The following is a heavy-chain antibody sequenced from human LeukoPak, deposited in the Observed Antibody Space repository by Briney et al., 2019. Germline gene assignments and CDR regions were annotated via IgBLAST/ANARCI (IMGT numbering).Heavy chain of an antibody. CDR2: IIPILGIA. CDR1: GGTFSSYG. J-gene: IGHJ2*01. V-gene: IGHV1-69*04. Sequence: GASVKVSCKASGGTFSSYGISWVRQAPGQGLEWMGRIIPILGIANYAQKLQGRVTITADKSTSTAYMELSSLRSEDTDVYYCARDMDDVVVVVAAAHSNWYFDLWGRGTLVTVSS. CDR3: ARDMDDVVVVVAAAHSNWYFDL. D-gene: IGHD2-15*01.